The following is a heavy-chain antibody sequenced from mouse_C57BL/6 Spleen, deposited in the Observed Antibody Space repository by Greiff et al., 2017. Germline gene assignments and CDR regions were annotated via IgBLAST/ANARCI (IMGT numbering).Heavy chain of an antibody. J-gene: IGHJ3*01. CDR1: GYAFTNYL. Sequence: QVQLQQSGAELVRPGTSVKVSCKASGYAFTNYLIEWVKQRPGQGLEWIGVINPGSGGTNYNEKFKGKATLTADKSSSTAYMELRSLTSEDSAVYYCTRERIYYGNFAWFAYWGQGTLVTVSA. V-gene: IGHV1-54*01. CDR2: INPGSGGT. D-gene: IGHD2-1*01. CDR3: TRERIYYGNFAWFAY.